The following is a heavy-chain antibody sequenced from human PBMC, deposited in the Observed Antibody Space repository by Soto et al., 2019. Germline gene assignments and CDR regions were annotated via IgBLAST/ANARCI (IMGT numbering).Heavy chain of an antibody. D-gene: IGHD6-6*01. J-gene: IGHJ3*02. CDR1: GYTFTGYY. CDR2: INPNSGGT. Sequence: ASVKVSCKASGYTFTGYYMHWVRQAPGQGLEWMGWINPNSGGTNYAQKFQGRFTMTRDTSISTAYMELSRLRSDDTAVYYCARVKVSSDAFDIWGQGTMVTVSS. CDR3: ARVKVSSDAFDI. V-gene: IGHV1-2*02.